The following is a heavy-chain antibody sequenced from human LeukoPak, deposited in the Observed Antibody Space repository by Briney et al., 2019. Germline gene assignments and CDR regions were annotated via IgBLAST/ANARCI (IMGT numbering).Heavy chain of an antibody. J-gene: IGHJ4*02. D-gene: IGHD2-2*01. Sequence: SETLSLTCAVYGGSFSGYYWSWIRQPPGKGLEWIGEINHSGSTNYNPSLKSRVTISVDTSKNQFSLKLSSVTAADTAVYYCARFVGYCSSTSCRPFDYWGQGTLVTVSS. CDR2: INHSGST. V-gene: IGHV4-34*01. CDR1: GGSFSGYY. CDR3: ARFVGYCSSTSCRPFDY.